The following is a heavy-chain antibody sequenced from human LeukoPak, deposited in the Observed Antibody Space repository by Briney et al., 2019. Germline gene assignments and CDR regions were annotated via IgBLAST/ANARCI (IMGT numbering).Heavy chain of an antibody. J-gene: IGHJ4*02. CDR1: GFTFNSFA. V-gene: IGHV3-23*01. CDR3: AKSFHPQGVWGSYRYTPRDY. D-gene: IGHD3-16*02. Sequence: GGSLRLSCAASGFTFNSFAMSWVRQAPGKGLEWVSAISGSGGSTYYADSVKGRFTISRDNSKNTLYLQMTSLRAEDTAVYYCAKSFHPQGVWGSYRYTPRDYWGQGTLVTVSS. CDR2: ISGSGGST.